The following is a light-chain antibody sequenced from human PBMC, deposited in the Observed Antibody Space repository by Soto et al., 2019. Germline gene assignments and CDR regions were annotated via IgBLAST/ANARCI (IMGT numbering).Light chain of an antibody. Sequence: DIQMTQSPSTLSASVGDRVTITCRASQSISSWLAWYQQKPGKAPKLLTYDASSLESGVPSRFSGGGSGTEFTLTISSLQPDDFATYYCQQYNSYWTFGQGTKVDIK. V-gene: IGKV1-5*01. J-gene: IGKJ1*01. CDR2: DAS. CDR3: QQYNSYWT. CDR1: QSISSW.